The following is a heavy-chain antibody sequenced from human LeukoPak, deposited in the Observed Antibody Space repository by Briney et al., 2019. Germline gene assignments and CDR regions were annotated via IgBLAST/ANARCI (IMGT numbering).Heavy chain of an antibody. J-gene: IGHJ4*02. D-gene: IGHD7-27*01. V-gene: IGHV3-23*01. Sequence: PGGSLRLSCAASGFTFSSYAMSWVRQAPGKGLEWVSAISGSGGSTYYADSVKGRFTISRDNSKNTLYLQMNSLRAEDTAVYYCAKGRNWAPRTYYFDYWGQGTLVTVSS. CDR2: ISGSGGST. CDR1: GFTFSSYA. CDR3: AKGRNWAPRTYYFDY.